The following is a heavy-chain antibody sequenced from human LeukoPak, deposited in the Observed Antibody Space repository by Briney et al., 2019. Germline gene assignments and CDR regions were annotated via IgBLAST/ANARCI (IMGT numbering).Heavy chain of an antibody. V-gene: IGHV4-38-2*02. D-gene: IGHD1-26*01. CDR2: IYHSGST. CDR1: DYSISSAYY. Sequence: PSETLSLTCTISDYSISSAYYWGWIRQPPGKGLEWIGNIYHSGSTYNNPSLKSRVTISVDTSKNQFSLKLSSVTAADTAMYYCARFKTSGTYYMDVWGKGTTVTASS. CDR3: ARFKTSGTYYMDV. J-gene: IGHJ6*03.